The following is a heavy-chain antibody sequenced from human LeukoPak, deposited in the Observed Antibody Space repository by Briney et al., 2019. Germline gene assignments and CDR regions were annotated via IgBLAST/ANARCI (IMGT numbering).Heavy chain of an antibody. Sequence: GGSLRLSCAASGFTFSSYWMSWVRQAPGKGLEWVANIKQDGSEKNYVDSVQGRFTISRDNAKNSLYLQMNSLRAEDTAVYYCARLISAVPFDYWGQGTLVTVSS. CDR3: ARLISAVPFDY. CDR2: IKQDGSEK. CDR1: GFTFSSYW. D-gene: IGHD6-13*01. J-gene: IGHJ4*02. V-gene: IGHV3-7*01.